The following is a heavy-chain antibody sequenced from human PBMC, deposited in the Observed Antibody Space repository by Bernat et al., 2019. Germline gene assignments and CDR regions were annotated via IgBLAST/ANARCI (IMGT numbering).Heavy chain of an antibody. CDR1: GFIFTKYD. Sequence: DVQLLESGGGLVQPGGSLRLSCAASGFIFTKYDMTWVRQAPGKGLEWVSGITQSGATYYADSVKGRFTVSRDNSKDTLYLQMNGLRVEDTAVYYCARTSGGNYWGQGTLATVSS. V-gene: IGHV3-23*01. CDR3: ARTSGGNY. J-gene: IGHJ4*02. CDR2: ITQSGAT. D-gene: IGHD3-16*01.